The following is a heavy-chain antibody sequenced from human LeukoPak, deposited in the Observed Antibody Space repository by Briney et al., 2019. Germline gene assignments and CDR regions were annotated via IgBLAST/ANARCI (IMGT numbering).Heavy chain of an antibody. D-gene: IGHD2-2*01. CDR1: GYTFTSYY. CDR3: ARDGGVVGHCSSTSCYWGYFQH. V-gene: IGHV1-46*03. J-gene: IGHJ1*01. CDR2: INPSGGST. Sequence: ASVKVSCKASGYTFTSYYMHWVRQAPGQGLEWMGIINPSGGSTSYAQKFQGRVTMTRDTSTSTVYMELSSLRSEDTAVYYCARDGGVVGHCSSTSCYWGYFQHWGQGTLVTVSS.